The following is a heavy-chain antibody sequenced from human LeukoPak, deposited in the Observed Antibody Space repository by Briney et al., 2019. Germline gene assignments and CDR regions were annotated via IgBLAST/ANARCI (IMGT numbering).Heavy chain of an antibody. CDR3: AHGFRGAGTAEYNWFDP. D-gene: IGHD1-1*01. J-gene: IGHJ5*02. V-gene: IGHV1-24*01. CDR2: FDPEDGET. CDR1: GYTLTDLS. Sequence: GASVKVSCKVSGYTLTDLSMHWVRQAPGKGLEWMGGFDPEDGETIYAQKFQGRVTMTEDTSTDTAYMELSSLRSEDTAVYYCAHGFRGAGTAEYNWFDPWGQGTLVTVSS.